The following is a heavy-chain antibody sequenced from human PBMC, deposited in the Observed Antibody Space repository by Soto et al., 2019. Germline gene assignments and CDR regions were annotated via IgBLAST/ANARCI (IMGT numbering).Heavy chain of an antibody. CDR1: GFSLSTSGGG. V-gene: IGHV2-5*02. J-gene: IGHJ5*02. D-gene: IGHD6-13*01. Sequence: QITLKESGPTLVKPTQTLTLTCTFSGFSLSTSGGGVGWIRQPPGKALEWLALIYWDDDKPYSPSLKNRLTITKATSENQVVLTMTNMDPLDPATCYCAHINAQQQLVSEGFDPWCQGTLVTVSS. CDR3: AHINAQQQLVSEGFDP. CDR2: IYWDDDK.